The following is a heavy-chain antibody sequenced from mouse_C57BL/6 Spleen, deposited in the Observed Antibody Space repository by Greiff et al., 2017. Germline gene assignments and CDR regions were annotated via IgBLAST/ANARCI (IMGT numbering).Heavy chain of an antibody. CDR3: ASGTGWYFDV. J-gene: IGHJ1*03. D-gene: IGHD3-3*01. CDR1: GFTFSDYG. V-gene: IGHV5-17*01. Sequence: EVQRVESGGGLVKPGGSLKLSCAASGFTFSDYGMHWVRQAPEKGLEWVAYISSGSSTIYYADTVKGRFTISRDNAKNTLFLQMTSLRSEDTAMYYCASGTGWYFDVWGTGTTVTVSS. CDR2: ISSGSSTI.